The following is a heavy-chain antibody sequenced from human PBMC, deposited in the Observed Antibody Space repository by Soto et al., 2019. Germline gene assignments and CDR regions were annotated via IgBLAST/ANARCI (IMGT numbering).Heavy chain of an antibody. CDR2: ISSDGSNK. J-gene: IGHJ4*02. CDR3: AKATYDIPRYFDY. D-gene: IGHD3-9*01. CDR1: GFTFSSHA. V-gene: IGHV3-30-3*01. Sequence: GGSLRLSCAVSGFTFSSHAMHWVRQAPGKGLEWVALISSDGSNKYYADSVKGRFTTSRDNSKNTLYLQMNSLRAEDTAVYYCAKATYDIPRYFDYWGQGTLVTVS.